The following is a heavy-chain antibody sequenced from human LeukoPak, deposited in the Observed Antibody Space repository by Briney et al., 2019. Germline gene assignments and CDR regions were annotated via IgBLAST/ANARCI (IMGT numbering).Heavy chain of an antibody. Sequence: SVKVSCKASGGTFSSYAISWVRQAPGQGLEWMGGIIPIFGTANYAQKFQGRVTITADESTSTAYMELSSLRSEDTAVYYCARSNGGNYCSSTSCYFYWGQGTLVTVSS. J-gene: IGHJ4*02. CDR2: IIPIFGTA. CDR3: ARSNGGNYCSSTSCYFY. CDR1: GGTFSSYA. V-gene: IGHV1-69*13. D-gene: IGHD2-2*01.